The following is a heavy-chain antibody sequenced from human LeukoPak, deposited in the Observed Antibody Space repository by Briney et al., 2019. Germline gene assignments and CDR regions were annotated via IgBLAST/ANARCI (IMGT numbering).Heavy chain of an antibody. CDR1: GDSISSYY. CDR2: IYIRGST. D-gene: IGHD3-10*01. V-gene: IGHV4-4*07. Sequence: PSETLSLTCTVSGDSISSYYWSWIRQPAGKELEWIGRIYIRGSTDYNPSLKSRVTMSLDTSKSEFSLKLSYVTAADTAVYYCARDLGPVRSGWFDPWGQGTLVTVSS. CDR3: ARDLGPVRSGWFDP. J-gene: IGHJ5*02.